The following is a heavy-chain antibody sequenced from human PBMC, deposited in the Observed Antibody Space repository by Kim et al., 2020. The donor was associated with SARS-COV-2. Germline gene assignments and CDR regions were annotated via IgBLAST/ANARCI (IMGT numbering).Heavy chain of an antibody. V-gene: IGHV1-3*01. CDR2: INAGNGNT. D-gene: IGHD3-9*01. J-gene: IGHJ6*02. CDR3: ATSRGILTGYYRYYYYYGMDV. Sequence: ASVKVSCKASGYTFTSYAMHWVRQAPGQRLEWMGWINAGNGNTKYSQKFQGRVTITRDTSASTAYMELSSLRSEDTAVYYCATSRGILTGYYRYYYYYGMDVWGQGTTVTVSS. CDR1: GYTFTSYA.